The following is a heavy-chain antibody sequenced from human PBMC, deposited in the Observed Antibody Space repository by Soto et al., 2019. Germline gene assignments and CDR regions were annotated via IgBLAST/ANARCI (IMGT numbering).Heavy chain of an antibody. V-gene: IGHV1-69*01. Sequence: GXSVKVSCTASGGPFISYAIIWVRQAPGQGLEWMGGIIPIFGTANYAQKFQGRVTITADESTSTAYMELSSLRSEDTAVYYCARDDLASPLVRGYYYYYGMDVWGQGTTVTVSS. D-gene: IGHD6-6*01. CDR1: GGPFISYA. J-gene: IGHJ6*02. CDR2: IIPIFGTA. CDR3: ARDDLASPLVRGYYYYYGMDV.